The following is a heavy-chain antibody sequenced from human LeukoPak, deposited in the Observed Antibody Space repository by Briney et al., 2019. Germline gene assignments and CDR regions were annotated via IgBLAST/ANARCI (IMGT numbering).Heavy chain of an antibody. J-gene: IGHJ4*02. Sequence: ASVKVSCKASGYTFTGYYMHWVRQAPGQGLEWMGWINPNSGGTNYAQKFQGRATMTRDTSISTAYMELSRLRSDDTAVYYCARRRNSGSYSDYWGQGTLVTVSS. CDR3: ARRRNSGSYSDY. V-gene: IGHV1-2*02. CDR2: INPNSGGT. D-gene: IGHD1-26*01. CDR1: GYTFTGYY.